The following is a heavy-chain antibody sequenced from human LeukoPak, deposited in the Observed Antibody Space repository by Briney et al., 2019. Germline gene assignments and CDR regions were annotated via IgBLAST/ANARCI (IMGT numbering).Heavy chain of an antibody. J-gene: IGHJ6*03. Sequence: GGSLRLSCAASGFTFSSYGMHWVRQAPGKGLEWVAFIRYDGSNKYYADSVKGRFTISRDNSKNTLYLQMNSLRAEDTAVYYCAKDRGSGYPPYYMDVWGKGTTVTISS. CDR1: GFTFSSYG. V-gene: IGHV3-30*02. D-gene: IGHD3-22*01. CDR3: AKDRGSGYPPYYMDV. CDR2: IRYDGSNK.